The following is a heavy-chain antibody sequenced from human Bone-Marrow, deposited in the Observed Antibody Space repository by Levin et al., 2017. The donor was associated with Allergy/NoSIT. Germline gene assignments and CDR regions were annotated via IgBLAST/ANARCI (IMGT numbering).Heavy chain of an antibody. J-gene: IGHJ4*02. V-gene: IGHV3-30*18. Sequence: GGSLRLSCAASGFTFSSYGMHWVRQAPGKGLEWVAVISYDGSNKYYADSVKGRFTISRDNSKNTLYLQMNSLRAEDTAVYYCAKVTGYSSGWNRDYWGQGTLVTVSS. CDR1: GFTFSSYG. CDR3: AKVTGYSSGWNRDY. D-gene: IGHD6-19*01. CDR2: ISYDGSNK.